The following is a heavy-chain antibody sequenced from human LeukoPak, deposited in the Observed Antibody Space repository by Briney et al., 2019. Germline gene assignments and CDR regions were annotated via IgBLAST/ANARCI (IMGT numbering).Heavy chain of an antibody. V-gene: IGHV4-39*07. CDR2: IYYSGST. Sequence: SETLSLTCAVSGGSISSGGYSWSWIRQPPGKGLEWIGSIYYSGSTYYNPSLKSRVTTSVDTSKNQFSLKLSSVTAADTAVYYCARGDDSSGYYGSWGQGTLVTVSS. J-gene: IGHJ4*02. CDR3: ARGDDSSGYYGS. D-gene: IGHD3-22*01. CDR1: GGSISSGGYS.